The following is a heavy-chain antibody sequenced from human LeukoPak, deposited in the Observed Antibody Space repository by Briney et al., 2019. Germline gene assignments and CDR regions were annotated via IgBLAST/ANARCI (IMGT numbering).Heavy chain of an antibody. Sequence: PGGSLRLSCAASGFTFSSYGMHWVRQAPGKGLEWVAVIWYDGSNKYYADSVKGRFTISRDNSKNTLYLQMNSLRAEDTAVYYCARDLLEQQWLVPHYWGQGTLVTVSS. CDR2: IWYDGSNK. V-gene: IGHV3-33*01. CDR3: ARDLLEQQWLVPHY. J-gene: IGHJ4*02. D-gene: IGHD6-19*01. CDR1: GFTFSSYG.